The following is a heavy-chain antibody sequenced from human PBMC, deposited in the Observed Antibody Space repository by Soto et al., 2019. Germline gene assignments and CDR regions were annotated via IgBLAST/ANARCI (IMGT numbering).Heavy chain of an antibody. CDR3: AKDPAAVVPAAISRHFTSDX. J-gene: IGHJ4*02. CDR1: GFTFSSYA. CDR2: ISGGGGST. V-gene: IGHV3-23*01. Sequence: GGSLRLSGAASGFTFSSYAMSWVRQAPGKGLDWDSAISGGGGSTYYGDSVKGRFNIPRENSKNTLYLQMKSLRAEDTAVYYCAKDPAAVVPAAISRHFTSDXWGQVTL. D-gene: IGHD2-2*02.